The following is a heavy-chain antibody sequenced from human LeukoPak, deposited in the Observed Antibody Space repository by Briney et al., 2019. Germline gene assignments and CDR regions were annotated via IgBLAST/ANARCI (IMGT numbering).Heavy chain of an antibody. D-gene: IGHD3-10*01. CDR2: IYYSGST. J-gene: IGHJ4*02. CDR3: ARRHYGLYYFDY. V-gene: IGHV4-39*01. CDR1: GGSISSSSYY. Sequence: SETLSLTCTVSGGSISSSSYYWGWIRPPPGKGLEWIGSIYYSGSTYYNPSLKSRVTISVDTSKNQFSLKLSSVTAADTAVYYCARRHYGLYYFDYWGQGTLVTVSS.